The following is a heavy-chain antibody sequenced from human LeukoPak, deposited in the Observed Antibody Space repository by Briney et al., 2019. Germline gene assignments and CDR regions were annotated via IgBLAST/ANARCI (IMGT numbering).Heavy chain of an antibody. CDR3: ARDVDYGDKVWEGAFDI. V-gene: IGHV3-53*05. CDR2: IYSGGST. CDR1: GFTVSSNY. J-gene: IGHJ3*02. D-gene: IGHD4-17*01. Sequence: GGSLRLSCAASGFTVSSNYMSWVRQAPGKGLEWVSVIYSGGSTYYADSVKGRFTISRDNSKNTLYLQMNSLRAEDTAVYYCARDVDYGDKVWEGAFDIWGQGTMVTVSS.